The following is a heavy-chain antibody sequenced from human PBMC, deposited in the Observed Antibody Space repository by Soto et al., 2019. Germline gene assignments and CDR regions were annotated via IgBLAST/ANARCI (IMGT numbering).Heavy chain of an antibody. Sequence: SVKVSCKASGGTFSSYAISWVRPAPGQGLEWMGGIIPIFGTANYAQKFQGRVTITADESTSTAYRELSSLRSGDTAVYYCPRSARITIFEVALYYYYGMDVWGQGTTVTVSS. CDR3: PRSARITIFEVALYYYYGMDV. J-gene: IGHJ6*02. CDR1: GGTFSSYA. V-gene: IGHV1-69*13. CDR2: IIPIFGTA. D-gene: IGHD3-3*01.